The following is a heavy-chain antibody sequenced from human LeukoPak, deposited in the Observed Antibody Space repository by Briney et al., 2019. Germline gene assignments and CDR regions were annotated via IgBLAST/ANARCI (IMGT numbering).Heavy chain of an antibody. J-gene: IGHJ3*01. Sequence: SETLSLTCTVSGDSINTYLWNWIRRPPGKGLEWIGYIYYSGSTNYDPSLKSRVTISVDTSKNQFSLKLTSVTAADTAVYYCARGGHYYDSSPNAFDVWGQGTMVTISS. V-gene: IGHV4-59*01. D-gene: IGHD3-22*01. CDR1: GDSINTYL. CDR3: ARGGHYYDSSPNAFDV. CDR2: IYYSGST.